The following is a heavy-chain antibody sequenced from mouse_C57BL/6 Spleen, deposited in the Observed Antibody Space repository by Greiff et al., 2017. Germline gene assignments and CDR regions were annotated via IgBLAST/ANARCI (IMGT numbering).Heavy chain of an antibody. J-gene: IGHJ3*01. Sequence: VQLQQSGAELARPGASVKLSCKASGYTFTSYGISWVKQRTGQGLEWIGEIFPRSGNTYYNEKFKGKATLTADKSSSTAYMELRSLTSEDSAVYFCARGMDYDAAWFAYWGQGTLVTVSA. CDR1: GYTFTSYG. D-gene: IGHD2-4*01. CDR3: ARGMDYDAAWFAY. V-gene: IGHV1-81*01. CDR2: IFPRSGNT.